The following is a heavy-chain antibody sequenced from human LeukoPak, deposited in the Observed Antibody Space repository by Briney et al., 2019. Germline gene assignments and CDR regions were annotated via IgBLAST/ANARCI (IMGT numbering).Heavy chain of an antibody. J-gene: IGHJ4*02. CDR2: ISGSGGSP. CDR1: GFTSSSYG. Sequence: GGSLRLSCAASGFTSSSYGMSSVRQAPGKGLEWVSAISGSGGSPYSADPLKGRFTISRENSQNTVYLQMNSLRAEDTAVYYCAKSGSSSWYGELDYWGQGTLVTVSS. V-gene: IGHV3-23*01. CDR3: AKSGSSSWYGELDY. D-gene: IGHD6-13*01.